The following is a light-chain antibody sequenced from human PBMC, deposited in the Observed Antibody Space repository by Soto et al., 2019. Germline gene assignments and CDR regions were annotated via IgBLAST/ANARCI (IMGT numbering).Light chain of an antibody. CDR3: QSADSSGNDRWV. CDR2: KDS. Sequence: SYELTQPPSVSVSPGQTARITCSGDALPKQYAYWYQQKPGQAPVLVIYKDSERPSGIPERFSGSSSGTTVTLTISGVQAEDEADYYCQSADSSGNDRWVFGGGTKLTVL. J-gene: IGLJ3*02. V-gene: IGLV3-25*02. CDR1: ALPKQY.